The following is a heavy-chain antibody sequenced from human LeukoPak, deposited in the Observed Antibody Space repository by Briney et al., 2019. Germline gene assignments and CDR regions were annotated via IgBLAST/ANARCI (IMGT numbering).Heavy chain of an antibody. Sequence: PGGSLRLSCAASGFAISTYAMAWVRQAPGKGLEWISSLSSGRSPSYSDSLEGRLTMSSDNARNTLYLQMNSLRAEDTALYYCAKDIEPRYYDSKGMDVWGQGTTVTVSS. CDR2: LSSGRSP. CDR1: GFAISTYA. D-gene: IGHD3-22*01. V-gene: IGHV3-21*04. CDR3: AKDIEPRYYDSKGMDV. J-gene: IGHJ6*02.